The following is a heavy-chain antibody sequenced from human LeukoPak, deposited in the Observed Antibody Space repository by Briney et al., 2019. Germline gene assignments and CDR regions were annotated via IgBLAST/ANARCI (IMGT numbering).Heavy chain of an antibody. V-gene: IGHV4-34*01. CDR1: GGSFSGYY. D-gene: IGHD3-9*01. CDR2: INHSGST. Sequence: KPSETLSLTCAVYGGSFSGYYWSWIRQPPGKGLEWIGEINHSGSTNYNPSLKSRVTISVDTSKNQFSLKLSSVTAADTAVYYCANILTGYDAFDIWGQGTMVTVSS. CDR3: ANILTGYDAFDI. J-gene: IGHJ3*02.